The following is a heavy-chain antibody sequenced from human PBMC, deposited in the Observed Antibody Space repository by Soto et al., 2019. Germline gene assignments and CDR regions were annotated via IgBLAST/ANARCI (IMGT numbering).Heavy chain of an antibody. CDR2: ISSNGGST. CDR3: LKEALPDDFWSGYPLDY. Sequence: GGSLRLSCSASGFTFSSYAMHWVRQAPGKGLEYVSAISSNGGSTYYADSVKGRFTISRDNSKNTLYLQMSSLRAEDTAVYYCLKEALPDDFWSGYPLDYWGQGTLVTVSS. CDR1: GFTFSSYA. V-gene: IGHV3-64D*08. D-gene: IGHD3-3*01. J-gene: IGHJ4*02.